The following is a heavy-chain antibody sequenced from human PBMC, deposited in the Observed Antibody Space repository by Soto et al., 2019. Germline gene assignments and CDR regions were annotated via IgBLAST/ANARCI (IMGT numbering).Heavy chain of an antibody. CDR1: GFTVSGYY. V-gene: IGHV3-11*01. CDR2: ISSSGSAI. CDR3: ARDDSSGYYANYFDY. J-gene: IGHJ4*02. D-gene: IGHD3-22*01. Sequence: GGSLRLSCVASGFTVSGYYMSWIRQAPGKGLEWLSYISSSGSAISYADSVKGRFTISRDNAKNSLYLQMNNLRADDTAVYYCARDDSSGYYANYFDYWGQGTLVTVSS.